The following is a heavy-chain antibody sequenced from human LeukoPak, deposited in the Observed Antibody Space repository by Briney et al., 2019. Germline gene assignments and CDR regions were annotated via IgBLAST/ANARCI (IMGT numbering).Heavy chain of an antibody. CDR1: GFTFSNAW. Sequence: GGSLRLSCAASGFTFSNAWMSWVRQAPGKGLEWVGRIKSKTDGGTTDYAAPVKGRFTISRDDSKYTLYLQMNSLKTEDTAVYYCTTDCSGYYDILTGYSTGDAFDIWGRGTMVTVSS. CDR3: TTDCSGYYDILTGYSTGDAFDI. D-gene: IGHD3-9*01. CDR2: IKSKTDGGTT. J-gene: IGHJ3*02. V-gene: IGHV3-15*01.